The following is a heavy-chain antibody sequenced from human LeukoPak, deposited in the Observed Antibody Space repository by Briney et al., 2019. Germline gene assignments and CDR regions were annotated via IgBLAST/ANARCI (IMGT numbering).Heavy chain of an antibody. Sequence: HSGGSLRLSCAASGFSFDDYAMHWLRQAPGKGLQWVSGISWNSGSEGYADSVKGRFTISRDNSKNTLYLQVNSLRAEDTAVYYCAKGYSSGWSGFSAFDYWGQGTLVTVSS. CDR2: ISWNSGSE. CDR3: AKGYSSGWSGFSAFDY. J-gene: IGHJ4*02. D-gene: IGHD6-19*01. V-gene: IGHV3-9*01. CDR1: GFSFDDYA.